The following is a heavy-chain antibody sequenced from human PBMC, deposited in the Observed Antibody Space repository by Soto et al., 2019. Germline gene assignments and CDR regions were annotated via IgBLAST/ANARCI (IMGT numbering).Heavy chain of an antibody. Sequence: QVQLVQSGAEVKKPGASMRISCRASGYTFSNYGVSWVRQAPGQGLEWMGWISAYNGDTNYAQNLQGRVNMTTDTSPNTAYMELRSLRSDDTAVYYCASPGYRPNYGMEVWGQGTTVTVSS. CDR1: GYTFSNYG. CDR3: ASPGYRPNYGMEV. D-gene: IGHD5-18*01. J-gene: IGHJ6*02. CDR2: ISAYNGDT. V-gene: IGHV1-18*01.